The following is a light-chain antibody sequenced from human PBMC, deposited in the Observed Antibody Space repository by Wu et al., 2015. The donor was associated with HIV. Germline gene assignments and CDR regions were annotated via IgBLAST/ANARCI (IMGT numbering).Light chain of an antibody. J-gene: IGKJ1*01. CDR2: KAS. CDR1: QSISGW. Sequence: DIQMTQSPSILSASVGDRVTITCRASQSISGWLAWYQQKPGQSPSLLIYKASTLQSGVPARFSGSESGTDGTEFTLTISSLQPEDFATYYCHQYSNLWTFGQGTRVEIK. V-gene: IGKV1-5*03. CDR3: HQYSNLWT.